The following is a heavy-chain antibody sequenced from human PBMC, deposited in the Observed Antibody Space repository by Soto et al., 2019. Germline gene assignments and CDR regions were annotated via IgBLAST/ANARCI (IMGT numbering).Heavy chain of an antibody. D-gene: IGHD3-22*01. Sequence: SVEASCKASGCTFSSYAISLVRQAPGQGLECMGGIIPIFGTANYAQKFQGRVTITSDESTTKAYMELISLRSEDTAVYYCASLDSSGYFRPDDWGQGTLVTVSS. V-gene: IGHV1-69*13. CDR3: ASLDSSGYFRPDD. CDR2: IIPIFGTA. CDR1: GCTFSSYA. J-gene: IGHJ4*02.